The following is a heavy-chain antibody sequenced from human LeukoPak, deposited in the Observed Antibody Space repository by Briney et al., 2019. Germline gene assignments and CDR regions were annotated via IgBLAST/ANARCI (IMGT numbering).Heavy chain of an antibody. Sequence: SETLSLTCAVYGGSFSGYYWSWIRQPPGKGLEWIGEINHSGSTNYNPSLKSRVTISVDTSKNQFSLKLSSVTAADTAVYYCARGQGYYDSSGYMYRYWGQGTLVTVSS. CDR1: GGSFSGYY. J-gene: IGHJ4*02. CDR3: ARGQGYYDSSGYMYRY. D-gene: IGHD3-22*01. CDR2: INHSGST. V-gene: IGHV4-34*01.